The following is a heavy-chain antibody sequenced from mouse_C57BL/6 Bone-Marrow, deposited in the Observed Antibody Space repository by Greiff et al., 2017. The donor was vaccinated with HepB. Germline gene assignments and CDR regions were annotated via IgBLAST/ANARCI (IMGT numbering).Heavy chain of an antibody. D-gene: IGHD1-1*01. J-gene: IGHJ1*03. CDR1: GFNIKDYY. CDR3: ASPYYYGSSYPWYFDV. V-gene: IGHV14-2*01. Sequence: VQLQQSGAELVKPGASVKLSCTASGFNIKDYYMHWVKQRTEQGLEWIGRIDPEDGETKYAPKFQGKATITADTSSNTAYLQLSSLTSEDTAVYYCASPYYYGSSYPWYFDVWGTGTTVTVAS. CDR2: IDPEDGET.